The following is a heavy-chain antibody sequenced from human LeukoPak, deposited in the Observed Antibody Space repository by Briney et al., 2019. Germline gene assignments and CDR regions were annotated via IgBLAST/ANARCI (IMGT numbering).Heavy chain of an antibody. V-gene: IGHV3-9*01. J-gene: IGHJ4*02. Sequence: GGSLRLSCAASGFTFSSYWMHWVRQAPGKGLEWVSGISWNSGSIGYADSVKGRFTISRDNAKNSLYLQMNSLRAEDTALYYCAKGPDSSGYSPSFDYWGQGTLVTVSS. D-gene: IGHD3-22*01. CDR3: AKGPDSSGYSPSFDY. CDR2: ISWNSGSI. CDR1: GFTFSSYW.